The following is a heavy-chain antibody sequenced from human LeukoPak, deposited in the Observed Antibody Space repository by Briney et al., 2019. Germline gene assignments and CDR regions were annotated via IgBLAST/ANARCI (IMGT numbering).Heavy chain of an antibody. CDR1: YX. Sequence: YXXTWIRQTPXKGXXXIGEINDSGTTXYNPSLKSRVTMSVEXXKDQFSVKLMSVNAADKGVDYCXXXXXXXXAXFDYWGQGTRVIVSS. V-gene: IGHV4-34*01. CDR2: INDSGTT. CDR3: XXXXXXXXAXFDY. J-gene: IGHJ4*02.